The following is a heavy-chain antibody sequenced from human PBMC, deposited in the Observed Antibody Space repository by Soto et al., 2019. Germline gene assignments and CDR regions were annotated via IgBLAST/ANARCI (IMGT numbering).Heavy chain of an antibody. V-gene: IGHV1-3*01. J-gene: IGHJ1*01. Sequence: QVELVQSGAEVKKPGASVKVSCKASGYTFTSYAMHWVRQAPGQRLEWMGWINAGNGNTKYSQKFQGRVTITRDTSASTAYVELSSLRSEDTAVYYCARGDPSGMYFQHWGQGTLVTVSS. D-gene: IGHD6-19*01. CDR2: INAGNGNT. CDR1: GYTFTSYA. CDR3: ARGDPSGMYFQH.